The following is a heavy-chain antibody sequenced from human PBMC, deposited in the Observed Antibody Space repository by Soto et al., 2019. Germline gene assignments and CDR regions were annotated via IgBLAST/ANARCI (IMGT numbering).Heavy chain of an antibody. D-gene: IGHD2-15*01. CDR3: ARGIGEYWGASLYYYMDV. J-gene: IGHJ6*03. V-gene: IGHV3-66*01. CDR1: GFTVSSNY. CDR2: IYSGGST. Sequence: PGGSLRLSCAASGFTVSSNYMSWVRQAPGKGLEWVSVIYSGGSTYYADSVKGRFTISRDNSKNTLYLQMNSLRAEDTAVYYCARGIGEYWGASLYYYMDVWGKGTTVTVSS.